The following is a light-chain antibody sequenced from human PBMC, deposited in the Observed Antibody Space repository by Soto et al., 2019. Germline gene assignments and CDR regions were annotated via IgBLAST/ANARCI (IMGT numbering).Light chain of an antibody. CDR3: AAWDDSLSGVV. J-gene: IGLJ2*01. CDR1: SSDVGGYNY. CDR2: RNN. Sequence: QSVLTQPASVSGSPGQSITISCTGTSSDVGGYNYVYWYQQLPGTAPKLLIYRNNQRPSGVSDRFSGSKSGTSASLAISGLRSEDEADYFCAAWDDSLSGVVFGGGTKLTVL. V-gene: IGLV1-47*01.